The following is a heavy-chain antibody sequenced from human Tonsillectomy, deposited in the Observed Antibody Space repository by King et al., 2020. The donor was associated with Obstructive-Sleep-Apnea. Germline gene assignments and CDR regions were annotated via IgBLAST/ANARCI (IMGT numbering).Heavy chain of an antibody. J-gene: IGHJ4*02. CDR3: ARAYKLELRALDY. D-gene: IGHD1-7*01. CDR1: GGSISSSSYS. V-gene: IGHV4-39*07. CDR2: IYYVGSN. Sequence: QLQESGPGLVKPSETLSLTCTFSGGSISSSSYSWVWIRQPPGKGLEWIGSIYYVGSNYYHPSLKSRVTISVDTSKNQFSLKLSSVTAADTAVYYCARAYKLELRALDYWGQGTLVTVSS.